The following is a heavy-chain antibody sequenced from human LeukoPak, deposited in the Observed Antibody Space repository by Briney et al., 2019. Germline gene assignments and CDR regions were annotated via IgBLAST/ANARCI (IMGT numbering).Heavy chain of an antibody. Sequence: GGSLRLSCAGSGFTFNNYAMSWVRRAPRKGLEWVSAIMIGGDGKHYADSVKGRFTISRDRSESTLYLQMNGLRADDTAVYYCVRAAPRDCSPASCSLFDTWGQGTLVTVSS. CDR2: IMIGGDGK. V-gene: IGHV3-23*01. CDR3: VRAAPRDCSPASCSLFDT. J-gene: IGHJ4*02. D-gene: IGHD2-2*01. CDR1: GFTFNNYA.